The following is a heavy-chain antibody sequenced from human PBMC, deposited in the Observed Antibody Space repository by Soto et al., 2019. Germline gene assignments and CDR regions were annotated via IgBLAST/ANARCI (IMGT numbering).Heavy chain of an antibody. J-gene: IGHJ6*02. CDR2: IIVGSGNT. CDR3: AAEGSTTYYGMDV. Sequence: ASVKVSCKASGFSFSSSNVVWVRQARGQRLECLGWIIVGSGNTKYAPEFQDRVTFTRDMSTSTAYMELTSLRSEDTAMYYCAAEGSTTYYGMDVWGQGTTVTVSS. V-gene: IGHV1-58*01. CDR1: GFSFSSSN. D-gene: IGHD1-1*01.